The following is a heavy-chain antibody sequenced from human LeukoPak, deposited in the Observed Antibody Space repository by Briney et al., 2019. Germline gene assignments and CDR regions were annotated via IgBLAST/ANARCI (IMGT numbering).Heavy chain of an antibody. CDR2: IIPILGIA. D-gene: IGHD3-22*01. V-gene: IGHV1-69*04. J-gene: IGHJ3*02. Sequence: ASVKVSCKASGGTFSSYAISWVRQAPGQGLEWMGRIIPILGIANYAQKFQGRVTITADKSTSTAYMELSSLRSEDMAVYYCARRYYDSSGYYLKAQDAFDIWGQGTMVTVSS. CDR1: GGTFSSYA. CDR3: ARRYYDSSGYYLKAQDAFDI.